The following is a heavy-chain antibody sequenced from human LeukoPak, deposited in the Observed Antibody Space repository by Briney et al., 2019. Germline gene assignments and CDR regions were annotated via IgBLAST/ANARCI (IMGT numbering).Heavy chain of an antibody. Sequence: PSETLSLTCTVSGGSISSSRYSWGWIRQPPGKGLEWIGSIYYSGSTNYNPSLKSRVTISVDTSKNQFSLKLSSVTAADTAVYYCARWARIAAYCGGDCYSLPSDQVGGFDYWGQGTLVTVSS. CDR1: GGSISSSRYS. CDR2: IYYSGST. CDR3: ARWARIAAYCGGDCYSLPSDQVGGFDY. J-gene: IGHJ4*02. V-gene: IGHV4-39*07. D-gene: IGHD2-21*02.